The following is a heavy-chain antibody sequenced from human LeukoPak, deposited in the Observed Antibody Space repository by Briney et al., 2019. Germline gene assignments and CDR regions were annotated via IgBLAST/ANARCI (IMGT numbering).Heavy chain of an antibody. CDR2: ISSSSSYI. J-gene: IGHJ3*02. D-gene: IGHD2-21*01. CDR3: ARDQVVVGPTNDAFDI. Sequence: GGSLRLSCAASGFTFSSYSMNWVRQAPGKGLEWVSSISSSSSYIYYADSVKGRFTISRDNAKNSLYLQMNSLRAEDTAVYYCARDQVVVGPTNDAFDIWGQGTMVTVSS. V-gene: IGHV3-21*01. CDR1: GFTFSSYS.